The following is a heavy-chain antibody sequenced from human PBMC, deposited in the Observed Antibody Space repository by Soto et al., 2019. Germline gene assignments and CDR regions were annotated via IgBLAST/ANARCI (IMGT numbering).Heavy chain of an antibody. CDR3: ARSEEAAAGTGPSY. D-gene: IGHD6-13*01. Sequence: QVQLVESGGGVVQPGRSLRLSCAASGFTFSSYGMHWVRQAPGKGLEWVAVIWYDGSNKYYADSVKGRFTISRDNSKNTLYLQMNSLRAEDTAVHYCARSEEAAAGTGPSYWGQGTLVTVSS. J-gene: IGHJ4*02. CDR2: IWYDGSNK. V-gene: IGHV3-33*01. CDR1: GFTFSSYG.